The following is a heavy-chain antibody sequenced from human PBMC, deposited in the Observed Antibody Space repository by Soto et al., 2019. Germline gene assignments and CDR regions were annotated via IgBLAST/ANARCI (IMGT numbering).Heavy chain of an antibody. CDR1: GAXFSSNTRG. V-gene: IGHV6-1*01. J-gene: IGHJ4*02. CDR3: ARGVAGSGFGL. D-gene: IGHD6-19*01. Sequence: PXQXLALTLAISGAXFSSNTRGWNWIRASPSRGLEWLGSTYYRSNWRDDYAVSVKSRITVNPDKSQTHFSLQLNSVTTEDPAVYYCARGVAGSGFGLRGQGSRGTVSS. CDR2: TYYRSNWRD.